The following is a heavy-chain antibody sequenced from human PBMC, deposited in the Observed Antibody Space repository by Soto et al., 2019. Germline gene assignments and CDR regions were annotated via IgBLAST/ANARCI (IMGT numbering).Heavy chain of an antibody. CDR2: ISYDGSNK. D-gene: IGHD3-10*01. CDR3: AKDFSRGSGAGAYYYYGMDV. V-gene: IGHV3-30*18. Sequence: PGGSLRLSCAASGFTFSSYGMRWVRQAPGKGLEWVAVISYDGSNKYYADSVKGRFTISRDNSKNTLYLQMNSLRAEDTAVYYCAKDFSRGSGAGAYYYYGMDVWGQGTTVTVSS. CDR1: GFTFSSYG. J-gene: IGHJ6*02.